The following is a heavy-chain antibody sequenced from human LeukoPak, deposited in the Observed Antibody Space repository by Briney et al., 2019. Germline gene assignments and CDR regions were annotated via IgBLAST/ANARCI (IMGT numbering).Heavy chain of an antibody. J-gene: IGHJ3*02. CDR2: IRSKAYGGTT. CDR3: TRLGQLVGATTRGKGRYDAFDI. D-gene: IGHD1-26*01. Sequence: GGSLRLSCTASGFTSGDYAMSWVRQAPGKGLEWVGFIRSKAYGGTTEYAASVKGRFTISRDDSKSIAYLQMNSLKTEDTAVYYCTRLGQLVGATTRGKGRYDAFDIWGQGTMVTVSS. V-gene: IGHV3-49*04. CDR1: GFTSGDYA.